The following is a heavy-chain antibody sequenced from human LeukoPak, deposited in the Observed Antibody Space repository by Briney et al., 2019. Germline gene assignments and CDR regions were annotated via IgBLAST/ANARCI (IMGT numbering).Heavy chain of an antibody. Sequence: ASVRVSCKASGYTFTSYGISWVRQAPGQGLEWMGWLSPNSGDTKFPQKFQGRVTVTRDTSISTAYMELSRLTSDDTAVYYCARATDISSWYLAYWGQGTLVTVSS. CDR2: LSPNSGDT. J-gene: IGHJ4*02. CDR1: GYTFTSYG. V-gene: IGHV1-2*02. CDR3: ARATDISSWYLAY. D-gene: IGHD6-13*01.